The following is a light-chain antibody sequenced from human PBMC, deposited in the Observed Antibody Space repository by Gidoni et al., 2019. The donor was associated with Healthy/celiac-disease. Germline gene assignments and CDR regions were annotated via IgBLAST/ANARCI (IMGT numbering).Light chain of an antibody. CDR2: KAS. CDR3: QQYNSYSRS. J-gene: IGKJ2*04. CDR1: QSISSW. Sequence: DIQMTQSPSTLSGSVGDRVTITCLASQSISSWLAWYQQKPGKAPKLLIYKASSLESWVPSRFSGSGSGTEFTLTISSLQPDDFATYYCQQYNSYSRSFGQGTKLEIK. V-gene: IGKV1-5*03.